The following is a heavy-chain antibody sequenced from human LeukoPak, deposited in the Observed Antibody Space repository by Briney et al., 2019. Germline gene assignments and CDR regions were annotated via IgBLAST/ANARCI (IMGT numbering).Heavy chain of an antibody. CDR1: GFTFSSYS. J-gene: IGHJ3*02. V-gene: IGHV3-21*01. Sequence: GGSLRLSCAASGFTFSSYSMNWVRQAPGKGLEWVSSIGSSSSYIYYADSVKGRFTISRDNAKNSLYLQMNSLRAEDTAVYYCARPRSLRDAFDIWGQGTMVTVSS. CDR3: ARPRSLRDAFDI. CDR2: IGSSSSYI.